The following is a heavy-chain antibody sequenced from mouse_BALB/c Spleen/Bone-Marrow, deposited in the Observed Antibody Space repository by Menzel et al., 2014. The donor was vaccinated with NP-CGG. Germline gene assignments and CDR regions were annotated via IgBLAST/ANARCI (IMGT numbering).Heavy chain of an antibody. D-gene: IGHD2-3*01. CDR3: ARYDGYSDNAMDY. J-gene: IGHJ4*01. V-gene: IGHV7-3*02. CDR1: GFTFTDYY. CDR2: IRNKANGYTT. Sequence: EVMLVESGGGLVQPGSSLRLSCATSGFTFTDYYTNWVRQPPGKALEWLGFIRNKANGYTTEFSASVKGRFTISRDNSQSILYLQMNTLRAEDSATYYCARYDGYSDNAMDYWGQGTSVTVSS.